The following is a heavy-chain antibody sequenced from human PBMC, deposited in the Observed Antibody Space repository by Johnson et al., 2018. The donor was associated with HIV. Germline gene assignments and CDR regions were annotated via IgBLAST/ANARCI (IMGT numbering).Heavy chain of an antibody. V-gene: IGHV3-30*04. J-gene: IGHJ3*02. CDR1: GFTFSSYA. Sequence: QVQLVESGGGVVQPGRSLRLSCAASGFTFSSYAMHWVRQAPGKGLEWVAVISYDGSNKYYADSVKGRFTISRDNSRNTLYLQMNSLRTEDTAVYYCAKVRCGGGCLDAFDIWGQGTMVTVSS. D-gene: IGHD2-21*02. CDR2: ISYDGSNK. CDR3: AKVRCGGGCLDAFDI.